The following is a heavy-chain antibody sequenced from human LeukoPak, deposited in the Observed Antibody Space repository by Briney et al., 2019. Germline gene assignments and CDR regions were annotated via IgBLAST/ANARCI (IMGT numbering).Heavy chain of an antibody. CDR3: ASSSDSSGLFDY. V-gene: IGHV3-30-3*01. J-gene: IGHJ4*02. CDR2: ISYDGSNK. D-gene: IGHD3-22*01. CDR1: GFTFSSYA. Sequence: GGSLRLSCAASGFTFSSYAMHWVCQAPGKGLEWVAVISYDGSNKYYADSVKGRFTISRDNSKNTLYLQMNSLRAEDTAVYYCASSSDSSGLFDYWGQGTLVTVSS.